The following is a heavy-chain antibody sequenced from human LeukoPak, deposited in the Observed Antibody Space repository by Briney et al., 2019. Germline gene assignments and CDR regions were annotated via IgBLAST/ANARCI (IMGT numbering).Heavy chain of an antibody. J-gene: IGHJ3*02. Sequence: GGSPKISCQGSGSRFTSYWIGWVRQLPGKGLEWMGIIYPGDSDTRYSPSFQGQVTISADKSISTAYLQWSSLKASDTAMYYCARRMDQLLWYAFDIWGQGTMVTVSS. V-gene: IGHV5-51*01. CDR2: IYPGDSDT. D-gene: IGHD2-2*01. CDR1: GSRFTSYW. CDR3: ARRMDQLLWYAFDI.